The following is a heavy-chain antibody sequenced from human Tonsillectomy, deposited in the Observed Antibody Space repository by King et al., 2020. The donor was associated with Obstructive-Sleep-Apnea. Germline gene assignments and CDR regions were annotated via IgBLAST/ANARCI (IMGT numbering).Heavy chain of an antibody. D-gene: IGHD2-21*01. CDR3: ARDPRIHAFDI. V-gene: IGHV4-59*01. J-gene: IGHJ3*02. CDR2: IYYSGST. CDR1: GGSISSYY. Sequence: VQLQESGPGLVKPSETLSLTCTVSGGSISSYYWSWIRQPPGKGLEWIGYIYYSGSTNYNPHLKSAGPISVDTSKNQFSMKLSSVTAADTAVYYCARDPRIHAFDIWGQGTMVTVSS.